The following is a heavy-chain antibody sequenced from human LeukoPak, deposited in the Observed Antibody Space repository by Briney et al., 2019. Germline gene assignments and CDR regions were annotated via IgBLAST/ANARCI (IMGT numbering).Heavy chain of an antibody. CDR1: NSSISSYY. D-gene: IGHD3-3*01. J-gene: IGHJ6*03. Sequence: PSETLSLTCTVSNSSISSYYWSWIRQPPGKGLEWIGYIYYSGSTNYNPSLKSRVTISVDTSKNQFSLKLSSVTAADTAVYYCARGIFGVVIPSYYYYYYMDVWGKGTTVTVSS. CDR3: ARGIFGVVIPSYYYYYYMDV. CDR2: IYYSGST. V-gene: IGHV4-59*01.